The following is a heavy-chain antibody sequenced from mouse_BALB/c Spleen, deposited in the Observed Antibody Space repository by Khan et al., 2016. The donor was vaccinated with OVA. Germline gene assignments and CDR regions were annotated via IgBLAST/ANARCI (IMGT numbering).Heavy chain of an antibody. CDR2: VSSGGSYT. V-gene: IGHV5-6*01. CDR3: ARLAYYYDSEGFAY. D-gene: IGHD1-1*01. CDR1: GFTFSTYG. J-gene: IGHJ3*01. Sequence: EVELVESGGDLVKPGGSLKLSCAASGFTFSTYGMSWVRQTPDKRLEWVATVSSGGSYTYYPDSVKGRFTISRDNAKNTLYLHMNSLKSEDTAMFDCARLAYYYDSEGFAYWGQGTLVTVSA.